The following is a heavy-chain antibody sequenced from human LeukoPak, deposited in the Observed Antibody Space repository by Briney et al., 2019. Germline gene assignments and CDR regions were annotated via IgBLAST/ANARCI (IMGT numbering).Heavy chain of an antibody. CDR2: INHSGST. J-gene: IGHJ4*02. Sequence: SETLSLTCAVYGGSFSGYYWSWIRQPPGKGLEWTGEINHSGSTNYNPSLKSRVTISVDTSKNQFSLKLSSVTAADTAVYYCARVGGSGSLGYWGQGTLVTVSS. CDR3: ARVGGSGSLGY. CDR1: GGSFSGYY. D-gene: IGHD3-3*01. V-gene: IGHV4-34*01.